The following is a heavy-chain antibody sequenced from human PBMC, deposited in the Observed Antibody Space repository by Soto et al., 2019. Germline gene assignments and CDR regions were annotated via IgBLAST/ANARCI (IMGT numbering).Heavy chain of an antibody. CDR2: IYNSGIT. Sequence: SETLSLTYTVSGGSISSGDYSWSWVRQSPGKGLEWIGHIYNSGITYYNPSLKSRVVISIDTSRNQFSLRLNSLTAADRAVYFCARGVTVFGLVSRFWFDPWGQGTVVTVSS. CDR1: GGSISSGDYS. V-gene: IGHV4-30-4*01. CDR3: ARGVTVFGLVSRFWFDP. J-gene: IGHJ5*02. D-gene: IGHD3-3*01.